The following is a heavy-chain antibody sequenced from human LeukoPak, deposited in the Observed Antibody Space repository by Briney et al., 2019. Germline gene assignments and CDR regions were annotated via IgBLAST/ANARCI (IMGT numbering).Heavy chain of an antibody. Sequence: GESLKISCKGSGYSFTSYWIGWVRQMPGKGLEWMGIIYPGDSDTRYSPSFQGQVTISADKSISTAYLQWSSLKASDTAMYYCARHASSPSAEYSSSWYGYYYGMDVWGQGTTVTVSS. CDR2: IYPGDSDT. V-gene: IGHV5-51*01. D-gene: IGHD6-13*01. J-gene: IGHJ6*02. CDR3: ARHASSPSAEYSSSWYGYYYGMDV. CDR1: GYSFTSYW.